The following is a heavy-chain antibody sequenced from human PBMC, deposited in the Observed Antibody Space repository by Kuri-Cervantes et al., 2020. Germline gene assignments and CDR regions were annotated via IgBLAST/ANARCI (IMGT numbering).Heavy chain of an antibody. V-gene: IGHV4-34*01. CDR2: INHSGST. CDR3: ARYHFWSAFHDY. D-gene: IGHD3-3*01. J-gene: IGHJ4*02. Sequence: SETLSLTCAVYGGSFSGYYWSWIRQPPGKGLEWIGEINHSGSTNYNPSLKSRVTISVDTSKNQFSLKLSSVTAADTAVYYCARYHFWSAFHDYWGQGNLVNVSS. CDR1: GGSFSGYY.